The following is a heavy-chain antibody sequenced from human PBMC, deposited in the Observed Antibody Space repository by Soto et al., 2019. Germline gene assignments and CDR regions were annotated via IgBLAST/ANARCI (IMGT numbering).Heavy chain of an antibody. CDR3: AKLPRPDIVVVVAATVAFDI. Sequence: EVQLLESGGGLVQPGGSLRLSCAASGFTFSSYAMSWVRQAPGKGLEWVSAISGSGGSTYYADSVKGRFTISRDNSKNTLYLQMNSLRAEDTAVYYCAKLPRPDIVVVVAATVAFDIWGQWTMVTVSS. J-gene: IGHJ3*02. V-gene: IGHV3-23*01. D-gene: IGHD2-15*01. CDR1: GFTFSSYA. CDR2: ISGSGGST.